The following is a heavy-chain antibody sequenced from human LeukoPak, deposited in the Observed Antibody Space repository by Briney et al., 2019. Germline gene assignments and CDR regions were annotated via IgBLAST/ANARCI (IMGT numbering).Heavy chain of an antibody. CDR2: IWYDGSNK. D-gene: IGHD3-3*01. CDR1: GFTFSSYG. J-gene: IGHJ4*02. V-gene: IGHV3-33*01. CDR3: AREGDFWSGYYLPPFDY. Sequence: PGRSLRLSCAASGFTFSSYGMHWVRQAPGKGLEWVAVIWYDGSNKYYADSVEGRFTISRDNSKNTLYLQMNSLRAEDTAVYYCAREGDFWSGYYLPPFDYWGQGTLVTVSS.